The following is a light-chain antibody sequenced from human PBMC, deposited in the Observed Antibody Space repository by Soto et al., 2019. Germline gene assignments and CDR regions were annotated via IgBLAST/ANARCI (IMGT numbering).Light chain of an antibody. J-gene: IGKJ5*01. CDR1: QSVSNN. V-gene: IGKV3-15*01. CDR3: QQYNNWAIT. Sequence: EIVMTQSPATLSVSPGERATLSCRASQSVSNNLAWYQQKPGQAPRLLIYGASTRATGIPARFSGSGSGTEFTLTISSLHSEDFAVYYCQQYNNWAITFGQGTRLEMK. CDR2: GAS.